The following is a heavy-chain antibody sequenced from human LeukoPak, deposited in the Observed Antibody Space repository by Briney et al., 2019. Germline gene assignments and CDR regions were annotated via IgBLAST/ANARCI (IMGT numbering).Heavy chain of an antibody. V-gene: IGHV3-23*01. CDR2: ISGSGGST. Sequence: PGGSLRLSCAASGFTFSSYAMSWVRQAPGKGLEWVSAISGSGGSTYYADSVKGRCTISRDNSKNTLYLQMNSLRAEDTAVYYCAKDLDLYDSSGYLGDWGQGTLVTVSS. J-gene: IGHJ4*02. D-gene: IGHD3-22*01. CDR3: AKDLDLYDSSGYLGD. CDR1: GFTFSSYA.